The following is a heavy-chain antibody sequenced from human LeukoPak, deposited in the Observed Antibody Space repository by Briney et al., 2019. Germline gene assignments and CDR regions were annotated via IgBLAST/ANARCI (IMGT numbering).Heavy chain of an antibody. CDR3: AKAMTTVTNFGDY. D-gene: IGHD4-17*01. Sequence: GGSLRLSCAASGFTFSSYWMHWVRQAPGKGLVWVSRINSDGSSITYADSVKGRFTISRDNSKNTLYLQMNSLRAEDTAVYYCAKAMTTVTNFGDYWGQGTLVTVSS. CDR1: GFTFSSYW. V-gene: IGHV3-74*03. J-gene: IGHJ4*02. CDR2: INSDGSSI.